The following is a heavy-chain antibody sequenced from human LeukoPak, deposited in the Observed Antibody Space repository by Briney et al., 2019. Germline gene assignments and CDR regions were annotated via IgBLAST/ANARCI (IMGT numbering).Heavy chain of an antibody. CDR1: GGTFSSHV. Sequence: SVKVSCKTSGGTFSSHVISWVRQAPGQGLEWMGGIIPIFGTANYAQKFQGRVTITADKFTNKVYMELSSLRSDDTAIYFCARVNGYCSSISCFLDYWGQGTLVTVSS. J-gene: IGHJ4*02. CDR3: ARVNGYCSSISCFLDY. CDR2: IIPIFGTA. D-gene: IGHD2-2*01. V-gene: IGHV1-69*06.